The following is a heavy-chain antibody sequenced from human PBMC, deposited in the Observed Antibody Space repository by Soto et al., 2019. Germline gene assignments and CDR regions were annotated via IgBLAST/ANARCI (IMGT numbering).Heavy chain of an antibody. Sequence: SVKVSCKASGGTFSSYAISWVRQAPGQGXEWMGGIIPIFGTANYAQKFQGRVTITADESTSTAYMELSSLRSEDTAVYYCARDLRIQLWPAQRYYYGMDVWGQGTTVTVSS. CDR3: ARDLRIQLWPAQRYYYGMDV. CDR2: IIPIFGTA. J-gene: IGHJ6*02. V-gene: IGHV1-69*13. D-gene: IGHD5-18*01. CDR1: GGTFSSYA.